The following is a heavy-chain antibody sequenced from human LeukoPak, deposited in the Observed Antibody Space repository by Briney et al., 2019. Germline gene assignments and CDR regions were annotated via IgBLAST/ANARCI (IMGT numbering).Heavy chain of an antibody. V-gene: IGHV3-53*04. J-gene: IGHJ6*02. CDR2: IYSGGST. D-gene: IGHD3-10*01. CDR1: GFTVSSNY. Sequence: GGSLRLSCAASGFTVSSNYMSWVRQAPGKGLEWGSVIYSGGSTYYADSVKGRFTISRHNSKNTLYLQMNSLRAEDTAVYYCASNVYYGSGSYYPLYYYYGMDVWGQGTTVTVSS. CDR3: ASNVYYGSGSYYPLYYYYGMDV.